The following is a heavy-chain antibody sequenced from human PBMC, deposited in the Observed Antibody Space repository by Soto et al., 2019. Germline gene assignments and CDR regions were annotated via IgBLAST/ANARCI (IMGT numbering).Heavy chain of an antibody. J-gene: IGHJ5*02. D-gene: IGHD3-16*01. CDR2: ISGSGGST. CDR1: GFTFSSYA. Sequence: GGSLRLSCAASGFTFSSYAMSWVRQAPGKGLEWVSAISGSGGSTYYADSVKGRFTISRDNSKNTLYLQMNSLRAEDTAVYYCAKGAGDPWPEVDSLLDPWGQGTLVTVSS. V-gene: IGHV3-23*01. CDR3: AKGAGDPWPEVDSLLDP.